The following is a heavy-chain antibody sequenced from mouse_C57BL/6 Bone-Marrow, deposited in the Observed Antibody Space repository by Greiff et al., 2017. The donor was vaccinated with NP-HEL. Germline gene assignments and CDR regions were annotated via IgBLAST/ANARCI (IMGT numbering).Heavy chain of an antibody. J-gene: IGHJ3*01. V-gene: IGHV5-4*03. D-gene: IGHD1-1*01. CDR1: GFTFSSYA. Sequence: DVKLVESGGGLVKPGGSLKLSCAASGFTFSSYAMSWVRQTPEKRLEWVATISDGGSYTYYPDNVKGRFTLSRDNAKNNLYLQRSHLKSEDTAMYYCASYYGSSYDWFAYWGQGTLVTVSA. CDR3: ASYYGSSYDWFAY. CDR2: ISDGGSYT.